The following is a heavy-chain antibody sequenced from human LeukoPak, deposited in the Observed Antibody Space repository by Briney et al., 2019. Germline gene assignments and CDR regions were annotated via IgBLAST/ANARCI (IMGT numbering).Heavy chain of an antibody. D-gene: IGHD6-19*01. V-gene: IGHV1-69*06. CDR2: IIPIFGTA. CDR3: ARDSRTEYSSGWYRGYYYYGMDV. J-gene: IGHJ6*04. Sequence: SVKVSCKASGGTFSSYAISWVRQAPGQGLEWMGGIIPIFGTANYAQKFQGRVTITADKSTSTAYMELSSLRSEDTAVYHCARDSRTEYSSGWYRGYYYYGMDVWGKGTTVTVSS. CDR1: GGTFSSYA.